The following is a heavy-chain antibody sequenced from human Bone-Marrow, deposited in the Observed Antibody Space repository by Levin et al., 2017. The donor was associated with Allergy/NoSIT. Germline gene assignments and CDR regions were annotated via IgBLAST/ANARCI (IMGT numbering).Heavy chain of an antibody. V-gene: IGHV3-21*01. CDR1: GFTFSSYS. J-gene: IGHJ3*02. Sequence: GGSLRLSCAASGFTFSSYSMNWVRQAPGKGLEWVSSISSSSSYIYYADSVKGRFTISRDNAKNSLYLQMNSLRAEDTAVYYCARDSSLVVVPAAKVSADMTTVTTGPEGGDDGDAFDIWGQGTMVTVSS. CDR3: ARDSSLVVVPAAKVSADMTTVTTGPEGGDDGDAFDI. D-gene: IGHD2-2*01. CDR2: ISSSSSYI.